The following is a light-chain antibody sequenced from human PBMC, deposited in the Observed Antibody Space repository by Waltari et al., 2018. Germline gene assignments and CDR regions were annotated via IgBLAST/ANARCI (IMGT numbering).Light chain of an antibody. Sequence: EIVLTQSPDTLSLSPGERATLSCRASQSVGQYLVWYQQKHGQAPRLLIYDASTRATGIPDRFSGSGFGTDFSLTISRLEPEDFAVYYCQKYVNLPATFGQGTRVEIK. J-gene: IGKJ1*01. CDR1: QSVGQY. CDR2: DAS. CDR3: QKYVNLPAT. V-gene: IGKV3-20*01.